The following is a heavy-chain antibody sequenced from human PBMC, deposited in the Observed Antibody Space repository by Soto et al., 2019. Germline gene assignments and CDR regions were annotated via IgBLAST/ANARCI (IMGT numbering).Heavy chain of an antibody. CDR3: AREGGAYGPPYFDY. CDR1: GDTFSSYA. D-gene: IGHD3-10*01. J-gene: IGHJ4*02. Sequence: VQMVQSGAEVKKPGSSVKVSCKSSGDTFSSYAVSWVRQAPGQGLEWMGGIIPTFGAVTYAQQFQGRVTITADESTRVAYMELNSLRSEDTAVYYCAREGGAYGPPYFDYWGQGTLVSVSS. V-gene: IGHV1-69*01. CDR2: IIPTFGAV.